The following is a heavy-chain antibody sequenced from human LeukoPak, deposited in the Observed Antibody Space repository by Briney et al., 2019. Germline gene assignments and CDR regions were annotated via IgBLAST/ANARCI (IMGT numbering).Heavy chain of an antibody. CDR2: ISYDGSNK. CDR1: GFTFSSYA. D-gene: IGHD6-13*01. Sequence: GGSLRLSCAASGFTFSSYAMHWVRQAPGKGLEWVAVISYDGSNKYYADSVKGRFTISRDNSKNTLYLQMNSLRAEDTAVCYCARGGSSWYLYYYGMDVWGQGTTVTVSS. J-gene: IGHJ6*02. V-gene: IGHV3-30-3*01. CDR3: ARGGSSWYLYYYGMDV.